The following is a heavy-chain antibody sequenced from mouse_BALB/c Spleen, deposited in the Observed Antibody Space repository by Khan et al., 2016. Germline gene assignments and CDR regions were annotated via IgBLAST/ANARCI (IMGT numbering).Heavy chain of an antibody. D-gene: IGHD1-1*01. V-gene: IGHV1-7*01. Sequence: QVQLKESGAELAKPGASVKMSCKASGYTFTSYWMHWVKQRPGQGLEWIGYINPSTGYTEYNQKFKDKATLTADKSSSTAYMQLSSLTSEDSAVYYCARAYYYGSSYRYFDVWGAGTTVTVSS. CDR2: INPSTGYT. J-gene: IGHJ1*01. CDR3: ARAYYYGSSYRYFDV. CDR1: GYTFTSYW.